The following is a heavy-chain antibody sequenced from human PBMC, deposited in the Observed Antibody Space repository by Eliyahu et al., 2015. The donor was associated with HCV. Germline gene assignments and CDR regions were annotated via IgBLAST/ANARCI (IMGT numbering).Heavy chain of an antibody. J-gene: IGHJ4*02. D-gene: IGHD6-13*01. CDR3: ARDAVSGHITTSGLFDS. CDR1: GDXVXSHSAS. CDR2: TYFRSKWFN. Sequence: QVQLQQSGPGLLKPSQTLSLIXTISGDXVXSHSASWNWIRQSPSRGLEWLGRTYFRSKWFNDYAVSVESRITVNADTSKNQFSLQLNSVTPDDTAVYYCARDAVSGHITTSGLFDSWGQGTLVAVSS. V-gene: IGHV6-1*01.